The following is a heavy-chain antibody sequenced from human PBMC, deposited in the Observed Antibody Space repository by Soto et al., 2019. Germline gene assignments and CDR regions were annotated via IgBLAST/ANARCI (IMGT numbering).Heavy chain of an antibody. CDR2: IIPIFGTA. CDR3: ARGILHDYGGPNWFDP. Sequence: GASVKVSCKASGGTFSSYAISWVRQAPGQGLEWMGGIIPIFGTANYAQKFQGRVTITADKSTSTAYMELSSLRSEDTAVYYCARGILHDYGGPNWFDPWGQGTLVTVSS. V-gene: IGHV1-69*06. CDR1: GGTFSSYA. J-gene: IGHJ5*02. D-gene: IGHD4-17*01.